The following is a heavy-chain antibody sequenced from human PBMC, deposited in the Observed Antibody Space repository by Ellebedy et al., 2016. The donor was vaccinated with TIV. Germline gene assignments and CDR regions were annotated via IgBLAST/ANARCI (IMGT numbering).Heavy chain of an antibody. CDR1: GGSISSSSHY. Sequence: MPSETLSLTCTVSGGSISSSSHYWGWIRQPPGKGLEWIGGIYYTGNTYYNPSLKSRVTISVDTSKNHFSLRLTSVTAADTAVYYCARDHSTDYFVDYWGQGTLVTVSS. D-gene: IGHD3-22*01. J-gene: IGHJ4*02. CDR3: ARDHSTDYFVDY. CDR2: IYYTGNT. V-gene: IGHV4-39*07.